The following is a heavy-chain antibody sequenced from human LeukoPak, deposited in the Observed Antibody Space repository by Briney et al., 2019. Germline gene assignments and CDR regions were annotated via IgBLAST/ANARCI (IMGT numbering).Heavy chain of an antibody. CDR3: ARLRYVRVIINEAFDI. Sequence: GGSLRLSCAASGFTFSSYSMNWVRQSPGKGLEWVSSISSSGTYISYAGSVKGRFTISRDNAKNSLYRQVNRLRAEDTAVYCCARLRYVRVIINEAFDIWGQGTVVTVS. CDR1: GFTFSSYS. V-gene: IGHV3-21*01. CDR2: ISSSGTYI. D-gene: IGHD3-10*02. J-gene: IGHJ3*02.